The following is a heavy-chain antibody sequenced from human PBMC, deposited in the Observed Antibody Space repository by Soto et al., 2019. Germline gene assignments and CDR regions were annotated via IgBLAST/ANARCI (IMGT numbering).Heavy chain of an antibody. CDR2: VSAYNGNT. CDR1: GYTYTRYG. V-gene: IGHV1-18*01. J-gene: IGHJ6*02. D-gene: IGHD3-22*01. Sequence: ASVKVSCKTSGYTYTRYGISWVRQAPGQGLEWMGWVSAYNGNTNYAQKLQGRVTMTTDTSTSTAYMELRSLRSDYTAVYYCARDRLYYYDSSGYPSNYYGMDVWGQGTTVTVSS. CDR3: ARDRLYYYDSSGYPSNYYGMDV.